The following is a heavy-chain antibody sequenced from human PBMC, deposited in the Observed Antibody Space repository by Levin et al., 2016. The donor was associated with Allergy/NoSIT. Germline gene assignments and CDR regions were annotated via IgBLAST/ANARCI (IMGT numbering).Heavy chain of an antibody. J-gene: IGHJ6*03. CDR3: ARDHGFWGDYYYYYYMDV. Sequence: SVKVSCKASGGTFSSYAISWVRQAPGQGLEWMGGIIPIFGTANYAQKFQGRVTITADESTSTAYMELSSLRSEDTAVYYCARDHGFWGDYYYYYYMDVWGKGTTVTVSS. D-gene: IGHD3/OR15-3a*01. CDR2: IIPIFGTA. CDR1: GGTFSSYA. V-gene: IGHV1-69*13.